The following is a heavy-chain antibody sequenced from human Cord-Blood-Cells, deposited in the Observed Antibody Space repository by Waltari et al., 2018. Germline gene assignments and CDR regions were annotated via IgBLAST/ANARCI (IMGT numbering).Heavy chain of an antibody. D-gene: IGHD4-17*01. CDR2: INHSGST. V-gene: IGHV4-34*01. J-gene: IGHJ5*02. Sequence: VQLQPWGAGLLKPSETLSLTRAVYGGSFSGSSRSWIRQPPGQGLEWIGEINHSGSTNYNPSLKSRVTISVDTSKNQFSLKLSSVTAADTAVYYCARGEKMTTVTTSYNWFDPWGQGTLVTVSS. CDR1: GGSFSGSS. CDR3: ARGEKMTTVTTSYNWFDP.